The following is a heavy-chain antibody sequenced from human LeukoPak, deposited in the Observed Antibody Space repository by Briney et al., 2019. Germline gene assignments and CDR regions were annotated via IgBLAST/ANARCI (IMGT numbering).Heavy chain of an antibody. Sequence: GGSLRLSCAASGFTFSNAWMSWVRQAPGKGLEWVGRIKSKTDGGTTDYAAPVKGRFTISRDDSKNTLYLQMNSLKTEDTAVYYCTSESTVVTSVWYYYYYMDVWGKGTTVTVSS. CDR2: IKSKTDGGTT. J-gene: IGHJ6*03. CDR3: TSESTVVTSVWYYYYYMDV. CDR1: GFTFSNAW. D-gene: IGHD4-23*01. V-gene: IGHV3-15*01.